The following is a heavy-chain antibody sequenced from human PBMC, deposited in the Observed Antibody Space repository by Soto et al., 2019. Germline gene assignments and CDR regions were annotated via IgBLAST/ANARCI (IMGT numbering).Heavy chain of an antibody. Sequence: QVQLVESGGGVVQPGRSLRLSCAASGFTFSSYGMHWVRQAPGKGLEWVAVISYDGSDKYYADSVKGRFTISRDNSKNPLYLQMNSLRAEDTAVYYCAKVGGSYYYFDYWGQGTLVTVSS. CDR1: GFTFSSYG. CDR2: ISYDGSDK. D-gene: IGHD1-26*01. V-gene: IGHV3-30*18. CDR3: AKVGGSYYYFDY. J-gene: IGHJ4*02.